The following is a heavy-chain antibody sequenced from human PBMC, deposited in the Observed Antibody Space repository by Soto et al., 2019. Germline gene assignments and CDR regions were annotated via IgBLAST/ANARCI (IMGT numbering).Heavy chain of an antibody. CDR3: ARASSSSSAADY. Sequence: QVQLQESGPGLVKASQTLSLICSVSGESISSGGYYWSWIRHHPGKGLEWIGYIYDSESAYYNPSLKSRVTIAMDTSMNDFAMQLISVTAADTAVDYCARASSSSSAADYWGQGALNTASP. CDR1: GESISSGGYY. D-gene: IGHD6-6*01. J-gene: IGHJ4*02. V-gene: IGHV4-31*03. CDR2: IYDSESA.